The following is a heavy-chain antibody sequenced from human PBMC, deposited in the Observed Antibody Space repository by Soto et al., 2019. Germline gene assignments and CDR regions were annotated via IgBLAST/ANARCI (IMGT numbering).Heavy chain of an antibody. J-gene: IGHJ6*03. D-gene: IGHD6-6*01. V-gene: IGHV4-34*01. CDR1: DGSLSDYF. CDR2: INPSGST. Sequence: SETLSLTCAVYDGSLSDYFWSWIRQPPGKGLEWIGEINPSGSTNYSPSLKSRVTISGDTSKNQFSLKLRSVTAADTAVYYCARALGLYGSSQGAYYYYYMDVWGKGTTVTVSS. CDR3: ARALGLYGSSQGAYYYYYMDV.